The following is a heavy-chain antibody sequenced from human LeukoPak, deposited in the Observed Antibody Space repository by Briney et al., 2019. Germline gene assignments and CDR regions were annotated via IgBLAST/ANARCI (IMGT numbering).Heavy chain of an antibody. V-gene: IGHV4-59*01. J-gene: IGHJ3*02. D-gene: IGHD7-27*01. CDR1: GGSISSYF. CDR2: VYYTGST. Sequence: PSETLSLTCTVSGGSISSYFWTWIRQPPGKGLEWIGYVYYTGSTNYNPSLKSRVTISVDTSKNQFSLKLNSVTAADTAVYYCASATDWGFDAFEIWGQGTMVTVSS. CDR3: ASATDWGFDAFEI.